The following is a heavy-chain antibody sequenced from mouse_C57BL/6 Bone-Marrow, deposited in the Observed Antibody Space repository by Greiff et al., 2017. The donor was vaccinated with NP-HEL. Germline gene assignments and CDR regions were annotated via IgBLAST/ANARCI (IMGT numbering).Heavy chain of an antibody. CDR1: GFTFSDYG. CDR3: ARRYDYERTWFAY. D-gene: IGHD2-4*01. Sequence: EVQVVESGGGLVKPGGSLKLSCAASGFTFSDYGMHWVRQAPEKGLEWVAYISSGSSTNYYADTVKGRFTISRDNAKNTLFLQMTSLRSEDTAMYYCARRYDYERTWFAYWGQGTLVTVSA. CDR2: ISSGSSTN. V-gene: IGHV5-17*01. J-gene: IGHJ3*01.